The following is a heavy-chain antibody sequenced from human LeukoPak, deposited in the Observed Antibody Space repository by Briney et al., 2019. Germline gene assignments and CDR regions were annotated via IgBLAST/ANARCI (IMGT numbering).Heavy chain of an antibody. D-gene: IGHD2-2*01. CDR2: ISSSGSTI. V-gene: IGHV3-11*01. J-gene: IGHJ6*02. Sequence: PGGSLRLSCAASGFTFSDYYMSWIRQAPGKGLEWGSYISSSGSTIYYADSVKGRFTISRDNAKNSLYLQMNSLRAEDTAVYYCASGGGIVVVPAAYYYYYYGMDVWGQGTTVTVSS. CDR1: GFTFSDYY. CDR3: ASGGGIVVVPAAYYYYYYGMDV.